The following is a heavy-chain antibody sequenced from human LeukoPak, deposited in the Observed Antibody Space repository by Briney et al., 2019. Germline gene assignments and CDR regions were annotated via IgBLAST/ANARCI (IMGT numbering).Heavy chain of an antibody. CDR1: GFTFSSYG. Sequence: PGGSLRLSCAASGFTFSSYGMHWVRQAPDKGLEWVAVISYDGSNKYYADSAKGRFTISRDNSKNTLYLQMNSLRTEDTAVYYCAKDPRGYGDYSIDYYFDYWGQGTLVTVSS. V-gene: IGHV3-30*18. J-gene: IGHJ4*02. CDR3: AKDPRGYGDYSIDYYFDY. CDR2: ISYDGSNK. D-gene: IGHD4-17*01.